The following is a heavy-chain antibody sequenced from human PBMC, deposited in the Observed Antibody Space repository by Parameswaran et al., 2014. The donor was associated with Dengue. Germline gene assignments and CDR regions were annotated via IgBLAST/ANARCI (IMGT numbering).Heavy chain of an antibody. Sequence: RWIRQPPGKGLEWISAISGNGSGTYYADSVKGRFTISRDNSKDTLFLQLNSLRADDSAVYYCAKIGSSGYYFEYWGQGTLVTVSS. CDR3: AKIGSSGYYFEY. J-gene: IGHJ4*02. D-gene: IGHD6-19*01. V-gene: IGHV3-23*01. CDR2: ISGNGSGT.